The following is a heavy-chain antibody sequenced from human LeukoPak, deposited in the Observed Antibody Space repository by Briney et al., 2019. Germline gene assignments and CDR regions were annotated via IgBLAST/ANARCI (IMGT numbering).Heavy chain of an antibody. CDR3: ARSYPSYNWFDP. D-gene: IGHD5-18*01. V-gene: IGHV4-4*07. CDR1: GGSISSYY. Sequence: SETLSLTCTVSGGSISSYYWSWIRQPAGKGLEWIGCIYTSGSTNYNPSLESRVTMSVDTSKNQFSLKLSSVTAADTAVYYCARSYPSYNWFDPWGQGTLVTVSS. CDR2: IYTSGST. J-gene: IGHJ5*02.